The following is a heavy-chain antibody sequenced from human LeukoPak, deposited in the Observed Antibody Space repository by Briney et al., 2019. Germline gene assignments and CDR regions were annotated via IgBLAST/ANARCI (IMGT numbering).Heavy chain of an antibody. D-gene: IGHD6-19*01. V-gene: IGHV1-69*05. CDR2: IIPIFGTA. Sequence: GSSVKVSCKASGGTFSSYAISWVRQAPGQGLEWMGGIIPIFGTANYAQKFQGRVTITTDESTSTAYMELSSLRSEDTAVYYCARVYSSGWYYYYYYMDVWGKGTTVTVSS. CDR3: ARVYSSGWYYYYYYMDV. J-gene: IGHJ6*03. CDR1: GGTFSSYA.